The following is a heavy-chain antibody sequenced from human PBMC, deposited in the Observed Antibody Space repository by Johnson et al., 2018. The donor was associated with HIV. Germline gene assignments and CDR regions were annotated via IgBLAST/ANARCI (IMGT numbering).Heavy chain of an antibody. J-gene: IGHJ3*02. V-gene: IGHV3-23*04. CDR3: AKGKPSGIAVHDAFDI. CDR2: ISGSGGST. CDR1: GFTFSDYY. Sequence: VQLVESGGGLVQPGGSLRLSCAASGFTFSDYYMSWIRQAPGKGLEWVSYISGSGGSTYYADSVQGRFTISRDNSKNTLYLQMNSLRAEDTAVYYCAKGKPSGIAVHDAFDIWGQGTLITVSS. D-gene: IGHD6-19*01.